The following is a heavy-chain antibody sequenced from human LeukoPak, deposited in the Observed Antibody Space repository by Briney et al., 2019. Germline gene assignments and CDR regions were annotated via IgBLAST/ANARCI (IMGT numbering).Heavy chain of an antibody. CDR3: ARDRGYLGTDY. J-gene: IGHJ4*02. CDR2: IIPIFGTA. V-gene: IGHV1-69*05. D-gene: IGHD3-10*01. CDR1: GATFSSYA. Sequence: GASVKVSCKASGATFSSYAITWVRQAPGQGLEWMGGIIPIFGTANYAQKFQGRVAITTDESTSTAYMELSSLRSEDTAVYYCARDRGYLGTDYWGQGTLVTVSS.